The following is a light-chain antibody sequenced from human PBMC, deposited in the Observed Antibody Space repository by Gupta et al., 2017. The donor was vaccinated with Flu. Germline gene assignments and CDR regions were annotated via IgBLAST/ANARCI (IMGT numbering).Light chain of an antibody. J-gene: IGLJ2*01. CDR3: QSYDSSLSFV. Sequence: QSVLTQPPSVSGAPGQRVTISCTGSSSNIGAGYDVHWYQQLPGTAPKLLIYGNSNRPSGVPDRFSGSKSGTSASLAITGLQAEDEAYYYCQSYDSSLSFVFGGGTKLTVL. V-gene: IGLV1-40*01. CDR1: SSNIGAGYD. CDR2: GNS.